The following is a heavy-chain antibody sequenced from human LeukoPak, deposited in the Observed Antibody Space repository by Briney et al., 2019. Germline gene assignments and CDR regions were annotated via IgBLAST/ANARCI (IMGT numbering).Heavy chain of an antibody. CDR3: AKGGSPGRRWLQLSLTGIDY. CDR2: ISYDGSNK. CDR1: GFTFSSYG. Sequence: KSGGSLRLSCAASGFTFSSYGMHWVRQAPGKGLEWVAVISYDGSNKYYADSVRGRFTISRDNSKNTLYLQMNSLRAEDTAVYYCAKGGSPGRRWLQLSLTGIDYWGQGTLVTVSS. V-gene: IGHV3-30*18. J-gene: IGHJ4*02. D-gene: IGHD5-24*01.